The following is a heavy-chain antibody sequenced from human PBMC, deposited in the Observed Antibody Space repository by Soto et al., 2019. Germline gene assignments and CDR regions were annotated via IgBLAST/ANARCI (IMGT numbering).Heavy chain of an antibody. Sequence: QVQLQESGPGLVKPSQTLSLTCTVSGGSISSGGYYWSWIRQHPGKGLEWIGYIYYSGSTYYNPSLKSRVPISVATSQIQFSLKLSSVTAADTAVYYCARTDDYGAYLESYYFDYWGQGTLVTVSS. CDR3: ARTDDYGAYLESYYFDY. V-gene: IGHV4-31*03. J-gene: IGHJ4*02. CDR2: IYYSGST. CDR1: GGSISSGGYY. D-gene: IGHD4-17*01.